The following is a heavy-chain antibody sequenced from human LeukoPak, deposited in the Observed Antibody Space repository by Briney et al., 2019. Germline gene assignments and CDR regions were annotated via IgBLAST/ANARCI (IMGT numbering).Heavy chain of an antibody. V-gene: IGHV3-53*01. CDR3: ARLQWLTLDY. D-gene: IGHD6-19*01. Sequence: GGSLRLSCAASGFTVSSHYMSWVRQAPGKGLEWVSVIYSDGSTNYADSVKGRFTISRDNSKSTLYLQMNSLRAEDTAVYYCARLQWLTLDYWGQGTLVTVSS. J-gene: IGHJ4*02. CDR2: IYSDGST. CDR1: GFTVSSHY.